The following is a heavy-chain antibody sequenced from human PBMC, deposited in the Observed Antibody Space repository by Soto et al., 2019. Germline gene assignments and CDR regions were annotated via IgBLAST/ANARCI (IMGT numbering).Heavy chain of an antibody. CDR3: ARRERYYGSPGWFDP. CDR1: GGSISSCSYY. D-gene: IGHD3-10*01. J-gene: IGHJ5*02. V-gene: IGHV4-39*01. CDR2: VYYNENT. Sequence: SETLSLTCSVSGGSISSCSYYWGWIRQPPGKGMESIGTVYYNENTYYDPSLKSRVTITVDTAKNQFSLNLRSVTAADTAMYFCARRERYYGSPGWFDPWGPGTLVTVSS.